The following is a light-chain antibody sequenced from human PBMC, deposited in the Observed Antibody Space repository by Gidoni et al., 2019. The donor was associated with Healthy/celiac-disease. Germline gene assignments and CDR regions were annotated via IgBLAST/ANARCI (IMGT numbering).Light chain of an antibody. J-gene: IGKJ1*01. Sequence: GCTQSPGTLSSSPGERATLTSSASQSVSSSYLAWYQQKPGQAPRLLIYGASSRATGIPDRFSGSGSGTDFTLTISRLEPEDFAVYYCQQYGSSPKTFGQGTKVEIK. CDR3: QQYGSSPKT. CDR2: GAS. CDR1: QSVSSSY. V-gene: IGKV3-20*01.